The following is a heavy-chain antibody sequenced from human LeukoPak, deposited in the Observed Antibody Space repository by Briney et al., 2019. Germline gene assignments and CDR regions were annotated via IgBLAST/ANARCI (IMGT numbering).Heavy chain of an antibody. CDR2: ITTSSTYM. Sequence: GGSLRLSCAASGFTFSAYDMNWVRRTPGKGLEWVSSITTSSTYMFYADSVRGRFTISRDNAENSLYLQMNSLRDEDTAVYYCARDPYSGGYGAYYYYYMDVWGKGTTVTVSS. CDR3: ARDPYSGGYGAYYYYYMDV. CDR1: GFTFSAYD. V-gene: IGHV3-21*01. D-gene: IGHD6-19*01. J-gene: IGHJ6*03.